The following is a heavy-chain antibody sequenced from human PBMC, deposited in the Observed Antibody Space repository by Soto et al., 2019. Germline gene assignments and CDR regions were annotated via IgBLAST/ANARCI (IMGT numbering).Heavy chain of an antibody. CDR1: EFTFSSYW. D-gene: IGHD1-1*01. V-gene: IGHV3-7*05. CDR2: IEGHGSEK. J-gene: IGHJ4*02. Sequence: GGSRRLSCTASEFTFSSYWMTWGRQAPGKGLEWVANIEGHGSEKNYVDSVKGRFTVSRDNAKRSLYLQMHSLRVEDTAVYYCVRGLYTGSPHLFYWGQGTLVTVSS. CDR3: VRGLYTGSPHLFY.